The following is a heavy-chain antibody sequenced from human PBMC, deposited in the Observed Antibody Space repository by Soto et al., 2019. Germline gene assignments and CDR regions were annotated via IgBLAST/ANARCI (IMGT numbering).Heavy chain of an antibody. CDR3: AGGDFGSFGLGPQH. V-gene: IGHV3-30-3*01. CDR1: GFTFSSYA. Sequence: GGSLRLSCAASGFTFSSYAMHWVRQAPGKGLEWVAVISYDGSNKYYADSVKGRFTISRDNSKNTLYLQMNSLRAEDTAVYYCAGGDFGSFGLGPQHWGQGTLVTVSS. CDR2: ISYDGSNK. J-gene: IGHJ1*01. D-gene: IGHD2-21*02.